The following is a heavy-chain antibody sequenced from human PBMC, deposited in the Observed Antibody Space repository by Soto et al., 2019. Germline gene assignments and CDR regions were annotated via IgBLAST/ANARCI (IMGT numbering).Heavy chain of an antibody. D-gene: IGHD5-18*01. CDR1: GGSISSNY. CDR2: IYNTGST. V-gene: IGHV4-59*01. J-gene: IGHJ4*02. CDR3: ARDSGYAFDY. Sequence: QVQLQESGPGLVKPSETLSLTCTVSGGSISSNYWSWIRQPPGKGPEWIGDIYNTGSTNYNPSLKSRVTMAVNTAKNQISLKLGSVTAADTASYYCARDSGYAFDYWGQGTLVTVSS.